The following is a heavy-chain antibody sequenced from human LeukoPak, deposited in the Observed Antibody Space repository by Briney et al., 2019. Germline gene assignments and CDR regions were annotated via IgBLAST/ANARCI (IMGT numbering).Heavy chain of an antibody. CDR2: ISGSGDST. J-gene: IGHJ4*02. Sequence: GGSLRLSCAASGFTFSSYAMSWVRQAPGKGVEWVSDISGSGDSTYYADSVKGRFTISRDNSKNALYLQMNSLRAENTAVYYCATYSSSWYCFDYWGQGALVTVSS. D-gene: IGHD6-13*01. V-gene: IGHV3-23*01. CDR1: GFTFSSYA. CDR3: ATYSSSWYCFDY.